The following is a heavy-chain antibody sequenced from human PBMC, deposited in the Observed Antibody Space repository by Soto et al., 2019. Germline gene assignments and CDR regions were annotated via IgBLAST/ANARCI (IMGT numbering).Heavy chain of an antibody. J-gene: IGHJ5*02. D-gene: IGHD6-13*01. Sequence: PGGSLRLSCAASGFTFSSYSMNWVRQAPGKGLEWVSSISSSSSYIYYADSVKGRFTISRDNAKNSLYLQMNSLRAEDTAVYYCARDLPLYSSSWPNWFDPWGQGTLVTVSS. CDR3: ARDLPLYSSSWPNWFDP. CDR2: ISSSSSYI. CDR1: GFTFSSYS. V-gene: IGHV3-21*01.